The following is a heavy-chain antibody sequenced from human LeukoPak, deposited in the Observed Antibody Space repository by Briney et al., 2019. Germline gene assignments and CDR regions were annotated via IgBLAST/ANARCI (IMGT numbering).Heavy chain of an antibody. Sequence: ASVKVSCKVSGYTLTELSMHWVRQAPGKGLEWMGGFDPEDGETIYAQKFQGRVTMTEDTSTDTAYMELSSLRSEDTAVYYCATDGLGYCSGGSCGRRFDPWGQGTLVTVSS. CDR2: FDPEDGET. V-gene: IGHV1-24*01. D-gene: IGHD2-15*01. CDR3: ATDGLGYCSGGSCGRRFDP. J-gene: IGHJ5*02. CDR1: GYTLTELS.